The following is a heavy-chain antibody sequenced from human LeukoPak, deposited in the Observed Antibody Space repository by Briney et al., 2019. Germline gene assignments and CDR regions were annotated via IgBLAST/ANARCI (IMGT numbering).Heavy chain of an antibody. CDR2: ISWDGGNT. J-gene: IGHJ4*02. D-gene: IGHD3-10*01. V-gene: IGHV3-43*01. Sequence: GGSLRLSCAASGFSFDDYSMHWVRQAPAKGLEWVSLISWDGGNTYYADSVKGRFTISRDNSENSLYLQMNSLRKEDTALYYCAISMVRGPLQYWGQGTLVTVSS. CDR3: AISMVRGPLQY. CDR1: GFSFDDYS.